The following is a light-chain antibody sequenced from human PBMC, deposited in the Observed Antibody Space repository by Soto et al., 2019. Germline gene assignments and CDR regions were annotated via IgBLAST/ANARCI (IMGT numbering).Light chain of an antibody. Sequence: QAVVTQPRSVSGSPGQSVTISCTGTSSDVGAYDYVSWYQQHPGKAPKLMIYDVDKRPSGVPDRFSGSKSGNTASLTISGLQAEDEGIYFCCSYVGVYTFDVFGTGTKLTVL. CDR3: CSYVGVYTFDV. CDR1: SSDVGAYDY. J-gene: IGLJ1*01. CDR2: DVD. V-gene: IGLV2-11*01.